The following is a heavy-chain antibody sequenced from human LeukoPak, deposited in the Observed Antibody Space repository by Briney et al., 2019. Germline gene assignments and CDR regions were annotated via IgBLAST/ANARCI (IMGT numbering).Heavy chain of an antibody. Sequence: GGSLRLSCAASGFTFSSYSMNWVRQAPGKGLEWVSSISSSSSYIYYADSVKGRFTISRDNSKNTLYLQMNSLRAEDTAVYYCAKDRRAGSYDYWGQGTLVTVSS. V-gene: IGHV3-21*04. CDR2: ISSSSSYI. J-gene: IGHJ4*02. CDR1: GFTFSSYS. CDR3: AKDRRAGSYDY. D-gene: IGHD3-10*01.